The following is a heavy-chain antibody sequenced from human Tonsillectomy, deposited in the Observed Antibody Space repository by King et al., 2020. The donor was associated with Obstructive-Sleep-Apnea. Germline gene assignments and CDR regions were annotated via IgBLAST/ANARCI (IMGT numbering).Heavy chain of an antibody. CDR3: ARDAGPIAAAARDY. D-gene: IGHD6-13*01. J-gene: IGHJ4*02. CDR2: IYDSGNT. Sequence: QLQESGPGLVKPSETLSLTCTVSGGSISSSSYYWGWIRQPPGKGLEWIGSIYDSGNTYYNPSLRSRVIISVDTSKNQFSLRLSSLTAADTAMYYCARDAGPIAAAARDYWGQGTLVTVSS. CDR1: GGSISSSSYY. V-gene: IGHV4-39*07.